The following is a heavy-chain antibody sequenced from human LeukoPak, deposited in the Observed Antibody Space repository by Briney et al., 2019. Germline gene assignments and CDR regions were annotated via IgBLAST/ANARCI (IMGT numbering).Heavy chain of an antibody. CDR3: ARGRVEKVLRYFDWLYYYMDV. CDR2: INHSGST. V-gene: IGHV4-34*01. Sequence: SETLSLPCAVYGGSFSGYYWSWIRQPPGKGLEWIGEINHSGSTNYNPSLKSRVTISVDTSKNQFSLKLSSVTAADTAVYYCARGRVEKVLRYFDWLYYYMDVWGKGTTVTVSS. J-gene: IGHJ6*03. D-gene: IGHD3-9*01. CDR1: GGSFSGYY.